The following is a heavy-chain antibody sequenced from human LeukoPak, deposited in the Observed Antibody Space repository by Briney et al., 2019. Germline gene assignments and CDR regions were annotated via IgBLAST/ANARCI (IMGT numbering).Heavy chain of an antibody. D-gene: IGHD3-22*01. Sequence: PSETLSLTCTVSGGSISSYYWSWIRQPAGKGLGWIGRIYTSGSTNYNPPLKSRVTMSVDTSKNQFSLKLSSVTAADTAVYYCARTYYYDSSGSLDYWGQGTLVTVSS. CDR2: IYTSGST. V-gene: IGHV4-4*07. CDR1: GGSISSYY. CDR3: ARTYYYDSSGSLDY. J-gene: IGHJ4*02.